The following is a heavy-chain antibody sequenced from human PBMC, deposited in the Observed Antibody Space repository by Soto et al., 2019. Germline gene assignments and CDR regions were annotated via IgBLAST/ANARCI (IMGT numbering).Heavy chain of an antibody. Sequence: EVQLVESGGGLVQPGGSLKLSCAASGFTFSGSAMHWVRQASGKGLEWVGRIRSKANSYATAYAASVKGRFNISRDDSKNTAYLQMNSLKTEDTAVYYCTRHRGEYSSSYDYYYYGMDVWGQGTTVTVSS. J-gene: IGHJ6*02. V-gene: IGHV3-73*02. CDR1: GFTFSGSA. CDR3: TRHRGEYSSSYDYYYYGMDV. D-gene: IGHD6-6*01. CDR2: IRSKANSYAT.